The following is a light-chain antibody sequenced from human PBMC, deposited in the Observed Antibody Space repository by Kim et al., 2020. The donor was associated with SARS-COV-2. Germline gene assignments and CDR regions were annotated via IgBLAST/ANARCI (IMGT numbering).Light chain of an antibody. CDR1: QSISHW. Sequence: SASVGDRVTISCRASQSISHWLAWYKQTSGKAPKVTIYGTSDLESGVPSRFSGSGSGTQFTLTITSLQPDDFAIYYCQQYDEYPWTFGQGTKLEI. CDR3: QQYDEYPWT. CDR2: GTS. V-gene: IGKV1-5*03. J-gene: IGKJ1*01.